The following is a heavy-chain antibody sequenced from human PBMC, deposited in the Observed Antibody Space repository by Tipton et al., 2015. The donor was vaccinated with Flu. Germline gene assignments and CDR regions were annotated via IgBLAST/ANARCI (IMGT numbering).Heavy chain of an antibody. D-gene: IGHD5-24*01. CDR3: ARRRDGYNCVDY. Sequence: TLSLTCAVYVGSFSGYYWSWIRQPPGKGLEWIGEINHSGSTQYNPSLKSRVTLSVDTSKNQFSLKLSSVTAADTAVYYCARRRDGYNCVDYWGQGILVTVSS. V-gene: IGHV4-34*01. CDR1: VGSFSGYY. J-gene: IGHJ4*02. CDR2: INHSGST.